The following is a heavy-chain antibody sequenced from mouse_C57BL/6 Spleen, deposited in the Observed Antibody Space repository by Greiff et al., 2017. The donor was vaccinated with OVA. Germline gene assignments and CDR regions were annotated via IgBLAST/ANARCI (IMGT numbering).Heavy chain of an antibody. D-gene: IGHD2-5*01. J-gene: IGHJ1*03. CDR1: GYTFTSYW. CDR3: KIPACYSNDDWYFDV. CDR2: IYPGNSDT. Sequence: EVQLQQSGTVLARPGASVKMSCKTSGYTFTSYWMHWVKQRPGQGLEWIGAIYPGNSDTSYNQKFKGKAKLTAVTSANTAYMELSSLTDEDAAVYYCKIPACYSNDDWYFDVWGTGTTVTVSS. V-gene: IGHV1-5*01.